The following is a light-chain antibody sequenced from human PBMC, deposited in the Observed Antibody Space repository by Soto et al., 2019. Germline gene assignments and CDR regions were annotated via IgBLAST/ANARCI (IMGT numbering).Light chain of an antibody. J-gene: IGKJ1*01. V-gene: IGKV3-15*01. CDR3: QQYFEWPPMT. CDR1: ETVATN. CDR2: GAS. Sequence: EVVMTQSPATLSVSPGERATLSCRASETVATNLAWYQQKPGQAPRLLISGASTRAAGISDMFGGSGSGTEFTLTNSSLRSEDSAIYYCQQYFEWPPMTFGQGTKVEI.